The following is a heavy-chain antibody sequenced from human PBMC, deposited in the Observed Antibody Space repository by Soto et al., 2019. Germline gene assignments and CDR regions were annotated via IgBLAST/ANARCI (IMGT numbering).Heavy chain of an antibody. CDR1: GFTFSDYY. V-gene: IGHV3-11*06. CDR2: ISSSSSYT. CDR3: ARHTHSSGYDY. D-gene: IGHD6-19*01. Sequence: GGSLRLSCAASGFTFSDYYMSWIRQAPGKGLEWVSYISSSSSYTNYADSVKGRFTISRDNAKNSLYLQMNSLRAEDTAVYYSARHTHSSGYDYWGQGTLVTVSS. J-gene: IGHJ4*02.